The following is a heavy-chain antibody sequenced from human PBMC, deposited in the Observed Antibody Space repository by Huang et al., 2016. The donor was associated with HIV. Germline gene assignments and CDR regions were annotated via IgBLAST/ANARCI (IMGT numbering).Heavy chain of an antibody. CDR3: ARSPQIYQTSGLAHYYFDF. J-gene: IGHJ2*01. CDR2: IACTGST. Sequence: QVQLQESGPGLVKPSETLSLSCTVSGGSIRSHHWSWIRQPPGKGLELMATIACTGSTNYNPALKSRVSMSLDTSKNNFSLKLPSVTASDTAVYYCARSPQIYQTSGLAHYYFDFWGRGTLVTVSS. CDR1: GGSIRSHH. D-gene: IGHD6-19*01. V-gene: IGHV4-59*11.